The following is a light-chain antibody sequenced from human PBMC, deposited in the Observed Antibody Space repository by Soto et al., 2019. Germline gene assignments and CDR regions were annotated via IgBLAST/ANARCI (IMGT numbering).Light chain of an antibody. J-gene: IGLJ1*01. V-gene: IGLV1-40*01. CDR1: SSNIGAGYD. CDR2: GNI. Sequence: QSVLTQPPSVSGAPGQRVTISCTGSSSNIGAGYDVHWYQQCPGTAPKLLIFGNINRPSGVPDRFSGSKSGTSASLTITGLQAEDEGDYYCQSYDSTLSDRYVFGTGTKLTVL. CDR3: QSYDSTLSDRYV.